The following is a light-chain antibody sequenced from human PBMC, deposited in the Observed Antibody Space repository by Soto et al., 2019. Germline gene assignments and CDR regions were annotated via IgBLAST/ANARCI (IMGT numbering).Light chain of an antibody. Sequence: DIQMTQSPSSLSASVGDRVTITCQASRDSSNYLNWYQQKPGTAPKLLIYDASNLETGVPSRFSGRGSGTDFTFTIGSLQPEDLATYYCQQSDNIPFTFGPGTRVDIK. V-gene: IGKV1-33*01. CDR2: DAS. CDR3: QQSDNIPFT. CDR1: RDSSNY. J-gene: IGKJ3*01.